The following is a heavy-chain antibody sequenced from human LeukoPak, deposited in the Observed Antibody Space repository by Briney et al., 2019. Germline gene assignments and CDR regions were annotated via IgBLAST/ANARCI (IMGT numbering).Heavy chain of an antibody. J-gene: IGHJ4*02. Sequence: GGSLRLSCAASGFTFSDYYMSWIRQAPGKGLEWVSYISSSGSTIYYADSVKGRFTISRDNAKNSLYLQMNSLRAEDTAVYYCARDDSSSWYTFDYWGQGTLVTVSS. CDR1: GFTFSDYY. CDR3: ARDDSSSWYTFDY. V-gene: IGHV3-11*01. CDR2: ISSSGSTI. D-gene: IGHD6-13*01.